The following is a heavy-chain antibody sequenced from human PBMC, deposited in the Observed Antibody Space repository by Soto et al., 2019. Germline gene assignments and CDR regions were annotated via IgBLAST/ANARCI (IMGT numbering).Heavy chain of an antibody. D-gene: IGHD1-26*01. CDR2: IIPIFGTA. CDR3: ARDLERPGGKVWYFDL. Sequence: QVQLVQSGAEVKKPGSSVKVSCKASGGTFSSYAISWVRQAPGQGLEWMGGIIPIFGTANYAQKFQGRVTITADDSTSAADMELSNLGSEDTAVYYCARDLERPGGKVWYFDLWGRGTLVTVSS. J-gene: IGHJ2*01. CDR1: GGTFSSYA. V-gene: IGHV1-69*12.